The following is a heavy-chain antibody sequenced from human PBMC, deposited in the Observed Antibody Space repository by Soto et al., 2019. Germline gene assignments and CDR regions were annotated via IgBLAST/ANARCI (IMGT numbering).Heavy chain of an antibody. D-gene: IGHD5-12*01. CDR1: GFTFSSYA. CDR2: ISYDGSNK. J-gene: IGHJ4*02. CDR3: ARMIMATKRFDY. Sequence: GGSLRLSCAASGFTFSSYAMHWVRQAPGKGLEWVAVISYDGSNKYYADSVKGRFTLSSDNAKNTLYLQMSSLRAEDTAVYYCARMIMATKRFDYCGQGTLVTVSS. V-gene: IGHV3-30-3*01.